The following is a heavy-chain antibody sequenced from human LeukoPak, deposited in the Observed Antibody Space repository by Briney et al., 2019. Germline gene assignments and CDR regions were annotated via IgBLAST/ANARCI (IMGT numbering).Heavy chain of an antibody. V-gene: IGHV3-7*01. J-gene: IGHJ6*03. CDR1: GFTSSKDW. D-gene: IGHD5-12*01. CDR3: ARERDSGYDSLYYYYYMDV. CDR2: IKQDGSEK. Sequence: GGSLRLSCAVSGFTSSKDWMSWVRQAPGKGREWVANIKQDGSEKNYVDSVKGRFTVSRDNAKNSLYLQMNSLRAEDTAVYYCARERDSGYDSLYYYYYMDVWGKGTTVTVSS.